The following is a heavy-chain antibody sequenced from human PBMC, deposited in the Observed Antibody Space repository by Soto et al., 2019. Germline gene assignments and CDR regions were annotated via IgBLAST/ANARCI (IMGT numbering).Heavy chain of an antibody. J-gene: IGHJ4*02. CDR2: IYYSGST. CDR1: GGSISSSSYY. Sequence: SETLSLTCTVSGGSISSSSYYWGWIRQPPGKGLEWIGSIYYSGSTYYNPSLKSRVTISVDTSKNQFSLKLSPVTAADTAVYYCARHRGSYRYTPDFDYWGQGTLVTVSS. D-gene: IGHD3-16*02. CDR3: ARHRGSYRYTPDFDY. V-gene: IGHV4-39*01.